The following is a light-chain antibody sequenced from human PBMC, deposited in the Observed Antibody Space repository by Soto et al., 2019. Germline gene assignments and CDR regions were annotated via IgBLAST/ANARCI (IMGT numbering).Light chain of an antibody. J-gene: IGKJ1*01. V-gene: IGKV1-5*03. CDR1: QTISSW. Sequence: DIQMTQSPSTLSGSVGDRFTITCRASQTISSWLALCQQKPGKAPKLLIYKASTLKSGVPSRFSASGSGTDFTLTVTCLQPEDIATYLCQQNFRNPRTFGQGTTM. CDR2: KAS. CDR3: QQNFRNPRT.